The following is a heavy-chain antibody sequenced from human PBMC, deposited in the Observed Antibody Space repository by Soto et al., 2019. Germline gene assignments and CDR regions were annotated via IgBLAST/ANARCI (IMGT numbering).Heavy chain of an antibody. CDR1: GYSFTSYW. J-gene: IGHJ6*02. V-gene: IGHV5-10-1*01. Sequence: GESLKISCKGSGYSFTSYWISWVRQMPGKGLEWMGRIDPSDSYTNYSPSFQGHVTISADKSISTAYLQWSSLKASDTAMFYCAKGSHPYYYYYGMDVWGQGTTVTVSS. CDR2: IDPSDSYT. CDR3: AKGSHPYYYYYGMDV.